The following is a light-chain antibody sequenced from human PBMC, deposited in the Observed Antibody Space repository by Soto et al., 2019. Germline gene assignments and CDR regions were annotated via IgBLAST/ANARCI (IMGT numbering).Light chain of an antibody. Sequence: EIVMTQSPATLSVSPGETASLSCRASQSAGNFLAWYQQKPGQAPRLLIYDASTRATGIPARFSGSGSGTDFTLTISGLQSEDFAVYYCQQYNNWPQTFGQGTKVDIK. CDR1: QSAGNF. CDR2: DAS. V-gene: IGKV3-15*01. J-gene: IGKJ1*01. CDR3: QQYNNWPQT.